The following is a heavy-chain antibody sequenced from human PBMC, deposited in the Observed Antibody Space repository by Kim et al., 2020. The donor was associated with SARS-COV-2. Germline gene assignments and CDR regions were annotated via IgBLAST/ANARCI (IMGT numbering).Heavy chain of an antibody. Sequence: SETLSLTCTVSGASISGSYWSWIRQPPGKGLEWIGYMSDSGSSDYNPSLESRVTVSVDTSKNHFSLKLNAVTAADTAAYYCATMQPFPLWGQGTLVTVSS. D-gene: IGHD6-13*01. CDR2: MSDSGSS. CDR1: GASISGSY. V-gene: IGHV4-59*08. CDR3: ATMQPFPL. J-gene: IGHJ4*02.